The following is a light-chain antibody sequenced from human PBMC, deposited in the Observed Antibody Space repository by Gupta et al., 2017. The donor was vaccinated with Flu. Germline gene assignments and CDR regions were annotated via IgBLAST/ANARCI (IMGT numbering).Light chain of an antibody. CDR3: TRGKHPWT. J-gene: IGKJ2*02. CDR2: EVS. Sequence: DVVMTQSPLSLPVTRGQPASISCRSSQSLVYKNGINYLNWFQQRPGQSPRRLIYEVSNRDCGVPDRFSGSGSGNDFTLKISRGEAEDVGVYYGTRGKHPWTFGQGTKVE. V-gene: IGKV2-30*01. CDR1: QSLVYKNGINY.